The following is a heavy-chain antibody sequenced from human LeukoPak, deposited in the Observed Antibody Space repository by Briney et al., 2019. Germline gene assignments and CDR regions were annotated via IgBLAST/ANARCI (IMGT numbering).Heavy chain of an antibody. J-gene: IGHJ6*03. Sequence: PLASVKVSCKASGYTFTGYYIQWVRQAPNQGLEWMGWINPNSGGTNYAQKFQGRVTMTRDTSISTAYMELSRLRSDDTAVYYCARGVVTATFYYYMDVWGKGTTVTVSS. V-gene: IGHV1-2*02. CDR3: ARGVVTATFYYYMDV. D-gene: IGHD2-15*01. CDR2: INPNSGGT. CDR1: GYTFTGYY.